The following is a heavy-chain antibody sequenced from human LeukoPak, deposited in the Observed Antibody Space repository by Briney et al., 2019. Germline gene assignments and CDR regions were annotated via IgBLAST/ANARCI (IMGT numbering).Heavy chain of an antibody. D-gene: IGHD1-7*01. CDR1: GFTFSNFW. Sequence: GGSLSLSCAASGFTFSNFWMHWVRQAPGKGLVWVSRINTDGSSTAYADSVKGRFTISRDNAKNTLYLQMNNLRIEDTATYFCARDMSWNSVSYWGRGTLVTVSS. CDR2: INTDGSST. CDR3: ARDMSWNSVSY. J-gene: IGHJ4*02. V-gene: IGHV3-74*01.